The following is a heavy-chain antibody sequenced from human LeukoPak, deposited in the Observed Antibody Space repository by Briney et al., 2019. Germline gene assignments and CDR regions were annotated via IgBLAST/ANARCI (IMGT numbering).Heavy chain of an antibody. CDR3: ARDLVTVTKGFDI. Sequence: SETLSLTCAVSGDSFSSHYWTWIRQSPGTGLEWIGYISHIGRTNYNPSLKSRVTISIDTSKNQFSLKLRSVTAADTAVYYCARDLVTVTKGFDIWGQGTIVSVSS. V-gene: IGHV4-59*11. D-gene: IGHD4-17*01. CDR1: GDSFSSHY. J-gene: IGHJ3*02. CDR2: ISHIGRT.